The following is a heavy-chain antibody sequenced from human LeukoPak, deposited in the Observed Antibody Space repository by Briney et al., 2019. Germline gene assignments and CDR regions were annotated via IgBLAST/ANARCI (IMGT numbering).Heavy chain of an antibody. D-gene: IGHD3-22*01. J-gene: IGHJ4*02. Sequence: ASVKVSCKVSGYTLTELSMHWVRQAPGKGLEWMVGFDPEDGETIYAQKFQGRVTMTEDTSTDTAYMELSSLRSEDTAVYYCATPRGDDSSGYYFVFDYWGQGTLVTVSS. V-gene: IGHV1-24*01. CDR3: ATPRGDDSSGYYFVFDY. CDR1: GYTLTELS. CDR2: FDPEDGET.